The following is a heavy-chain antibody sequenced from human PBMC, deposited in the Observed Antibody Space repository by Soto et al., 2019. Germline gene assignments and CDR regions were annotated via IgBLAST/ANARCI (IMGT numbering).Heavy chain of an antibody. CDR1: GFTFSSYG. V-gene: IGHV3-33*01. CDR3: ASEPTLGGEPSYYFDY. J-gene: IGHJ4*02. CDR2: IWYDGGNK. Sequence: GGSLRLSCAASGFTFSSYGMHWVRQAPGKGLEWVAVIWYDGGNKYYADSVKGRFTISRDNSKNTLYLQMNSLRAEDTAVYYCASEPTLGGEPSYYFDYWGQGTLVTVSS. D-gene: IGHD3-16*01.